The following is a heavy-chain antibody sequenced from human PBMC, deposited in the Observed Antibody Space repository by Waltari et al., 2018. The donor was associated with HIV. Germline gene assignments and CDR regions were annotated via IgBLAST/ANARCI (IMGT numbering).Heavy chain of an antibody. CDR3: TTQTPLARYFDY. CDR1: GFTFTHAR. J-gene: IGHJ4*02. CDR2: IKSKTDGGAA. Sequence: EVQLVESGGGVVKPGGSLRFSCAASGFTFTHARMTWVRQAPGKGLEWVGRIKSKTDGGAADYAAPVKGRFTISRDVSKNTLYLQMNSLIADDTAVYYCTTQTPLARYFDYWGQGTLVTVSS. V-gene: IGHV3-15*01.